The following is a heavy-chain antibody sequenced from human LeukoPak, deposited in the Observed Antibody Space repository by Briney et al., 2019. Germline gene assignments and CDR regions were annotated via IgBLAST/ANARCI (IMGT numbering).Heavy chain of an antibody. CDR1: GGSISSGDYY. Sequence: SETLSLTCTVSGGSISSGDYYWSWIRQPPGKGLEWIGYIYYSGSTYHNPSLKSRVTMSVDTSRNQFSLKLSSVDAADTAVYYCAKAGVRYFDSSGLYAFDFWGQGTLVTVSS. V-gene: IGHV4-30-4*01. D-gene: IGHD3-22*01. CDR3: AKAGVRYFDSSGLYAFDF. CDR2: IYYSGST. J-gene: IGHJ4*02.